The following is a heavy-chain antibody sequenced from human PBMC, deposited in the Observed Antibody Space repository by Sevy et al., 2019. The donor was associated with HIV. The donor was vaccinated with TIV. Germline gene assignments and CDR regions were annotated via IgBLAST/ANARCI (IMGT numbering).Heavy chain of an antibody. CDR3: AKGNMDV. V-gene: IGHV3-33*06. J-gene: IGHJ6*02. CDR1: GFTFSSYG. Sequence: GGSLRLSCAASGFTFSSYGMHWVRQAPGKGLEWVAVIWYDGSNKYYTDSVKGRFTISRDNSKNMVYLQMNSLRAEDTAVYYCAKGNMDVWGQGTTVTVSS. CDR2: IWYDGSNK.